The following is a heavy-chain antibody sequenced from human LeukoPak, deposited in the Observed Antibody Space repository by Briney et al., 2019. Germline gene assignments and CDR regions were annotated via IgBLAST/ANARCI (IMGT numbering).Heavy chain of an antibody. CDR1: GFTFSSYA. J-gene: IGHJ4*02. Sequence: GGSLRLSCAASGFTFSSYAMSWVRQAPGKGLEWVSAISGSGGSTYYADSVKGRFTISRDNSKNTLYLQMNSLRAEDTAVYYCAKAMYYDFWSGLDYWGQGTLVTVSS. V-gene: IGHV3-23*01. CDR2: ISGSGGST. CDR3: AKAMYYDFWSGLDY. D-gene: IGHD3-3*01.